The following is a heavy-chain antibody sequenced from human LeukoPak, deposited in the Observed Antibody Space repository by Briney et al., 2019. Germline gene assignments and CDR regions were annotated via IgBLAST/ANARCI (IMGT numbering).Heavy chain of an antibody. D-gene: IGHD3-10*01. V-gene: IGHV4-34*01. Sequence: SETLSLTCGVYGGSLSGDYWGWIRQSPGKGLEWIGEINHSGDSSYNPSLESRATMSVDTSKNQIPLELSPVTAADTAVYYCARCFGNVRGVIWGQGTLVAVSS. J-gene: IGHJ4*02. CDR2: INHSGDS. CDR1: GGSLSGDY. CDR3: ARCFGNVRGVI.